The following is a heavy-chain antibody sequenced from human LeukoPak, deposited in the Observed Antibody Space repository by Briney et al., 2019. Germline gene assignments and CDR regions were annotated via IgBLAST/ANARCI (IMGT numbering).Heavy chain of an antibody. D-gene: IGHD3-22*01. V-gene: IGHV3-21*01. CDR3: ASSRYDSSGYYGIIAY. CDR2: IGPSGTNT. CDR1: GFTFTTYG. J-gene: IGHJ4*02. Sequence: TPGGSLRLSCSASGFTFTTYGMNWVRQAPGKGLEWVSGIGPSGTNTYYADSVKGRFTISRDNAKNSLYLQMNSLRAEDTAVYYCASSRYDSSGYYGIIAYWGQGTLVTVSS.